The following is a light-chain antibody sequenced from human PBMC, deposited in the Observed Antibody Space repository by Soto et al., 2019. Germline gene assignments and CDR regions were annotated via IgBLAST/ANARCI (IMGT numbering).Light chain of an antibody. CDR1: SGHSSNI. CDR3: ETWDSNTRV. V-gene: IGLV4-60*03. CDR2: LEGSGSY. Sequence: QSVLTHSSSASASLGSSVKLTCTLSSGHSSNIIAWHQQQPGKAPRYLMKLEGSGSYNKGSGVPDRFSGSSSGADRYLTISNLQSEDEADYYCETWDSNTRVFGGGTKVTVL. J-gene: IGLJ2*01.